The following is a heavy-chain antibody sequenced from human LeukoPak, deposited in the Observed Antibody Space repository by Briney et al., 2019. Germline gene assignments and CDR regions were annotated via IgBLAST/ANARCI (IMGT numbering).Heavy chain of an antibody. D-gene: IGHD3-16*01. CDR1: GFSFSDYW. CDR3: ARGGGHYEDFDY. Sequence: GGSLRLSCAASGFSFSDYWMSWVRQAPGKGLEWVANIKNDGSEKYCVDSVKGRFTISRDNAKNSLYLQMNSLRVEDTAVYYCARGGGHYEDFDYWGQGTLVTVSS. J-gene: IGHJ4*02. CDR2: IKNDGSEK. V-gene: IGHV3-7*01.